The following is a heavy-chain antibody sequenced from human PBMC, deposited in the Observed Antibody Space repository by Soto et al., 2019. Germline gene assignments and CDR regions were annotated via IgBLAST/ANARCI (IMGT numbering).Heavy chain of an antibody. Sequence: QVPLVQSGAEVKKPGASVKVSCKASGYTFTSYGISWVRQAPGQGLEWMGWISAYNGNTNYAQKLQGRVTMTTDTSTNTAYMGLRSLRSDDTAVYYCARDRGAYGMDVWGQGTTVTVSS. V-gene: IGHV1-18*01. CDR3: ARDRGAYGMDV. CDR1: GYTFTSYG. J-gene: IGHJ6*02. CDR2: ISAYNGNT.